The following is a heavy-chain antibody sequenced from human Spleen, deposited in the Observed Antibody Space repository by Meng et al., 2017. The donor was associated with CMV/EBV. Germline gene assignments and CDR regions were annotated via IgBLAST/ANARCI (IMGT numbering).Heavy chain of an antibody. CDR1: GFSFSSYD. Sequence: GGSLRLSCTASGFSFSSYDMHWVRQAQGRGLEWLSSIPYDGSNQYYANAVKGRFTISRDNSKNTLYVQMNSLRGDDTGVYYCATGLIRGHITPFGESFWGQGALVTVSS. V-gene: IGHV3-30*02. CDR3: ATGLIRGHITPFGESF. CDR2: IPYDGSNQ. D-gene: IGHD3-10*01. J-gene: IGHJ4*02.